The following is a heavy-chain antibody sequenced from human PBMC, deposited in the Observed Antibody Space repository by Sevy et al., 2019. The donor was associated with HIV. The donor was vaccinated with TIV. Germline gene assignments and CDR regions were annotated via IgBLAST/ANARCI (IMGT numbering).Heavy chain of an antibody. D-gene: IGHD6-19*01. J-gene: IGHJ4*02. CDR1: GFTFSSYD. CDR2: IGTAGDT. V-gene: IGHV3-13*01. Sequence: GGSLRLYCAASGFTFSSYDMHLVRQATGKGLEWVSAIGTAGDTYYPGSVKGRFTISRENAKNSLYLQMNSLRVGDTAVYYCARAYSSGWYDYWGQGTLVTVSS. CDR3: ARAYSSGWYDY.